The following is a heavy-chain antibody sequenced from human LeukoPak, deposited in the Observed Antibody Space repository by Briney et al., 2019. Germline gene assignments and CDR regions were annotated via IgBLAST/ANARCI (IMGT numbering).Heavy chain of an antibody. CDR2: IHTSGNT. D-gene: IGHD1-26*01. CDR3: ARGLVGTTGEQNWFDP. J-gene: IGHJ5*02. CDR1: GGSISSYY. V-gene: IGHV4-4*07. Sequence: SETLSLTCSVSGGSISSYYWSWIRQPAGKGLEWIGRIHTSGNTNYNPSLKSRVTISVDKSKIQFSLKLSSVTAADTAVYCCARGLVGTTGEQNWFDPWGQGTLVTVSS.